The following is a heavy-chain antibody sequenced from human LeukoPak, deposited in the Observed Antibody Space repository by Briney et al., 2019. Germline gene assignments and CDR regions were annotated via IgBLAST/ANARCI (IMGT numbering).Heavy chain of an antibody. D-gene: IGHD2-2*01. Sequence: GESLKISCKGSGYSFTSYWIGWVRQMPGKGLEWMGIIYPGDSDTRYSPSFQGQVTISADKSISTAYLQWSGLKASDTAMYYCASSYCSSTSCSEGFDYWGQGTLVTVSS. V-gene: IGHV5-51*01. CDR3: ASSYCSSTSCSEGFDY. J-gene: IGHJ4*02. CDR2: IYPGDSDT. CDR1: GYSFTSYW.